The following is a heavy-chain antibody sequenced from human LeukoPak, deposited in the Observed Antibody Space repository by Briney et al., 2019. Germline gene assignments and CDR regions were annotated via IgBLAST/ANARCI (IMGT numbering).Heavy chain of an antibody. CDR2: IYYSGST. CDR3: ARQPNGEYYYGSGSPPVDV. V-gene: IGHV4-59*01. D-gene: IGHD3-10*01. Sequence: SETLSPTCTVSGGSITSYYWSWIRQPPGKGLEWIGYIYYSGSTNYNPSLKSRVTISVDTSKNQFSLKLSSVTAADTAVYYCARQPNGEYYYGSGSPPVDVWGQGTTVTVSS. CDR1: GGSITSYY. J-gene: IGHJ6*02.